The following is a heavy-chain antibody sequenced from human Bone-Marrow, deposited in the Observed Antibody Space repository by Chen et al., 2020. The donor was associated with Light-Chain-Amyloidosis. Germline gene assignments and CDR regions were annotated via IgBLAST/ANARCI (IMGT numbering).Heavy chain of an antibody. V-gene: IGHV3-7*01. CDR3: ARSPTVATQAFDI. D-gene: IGHD5-12*01. Sequence: EVQLVESGGGLVQPGGSLRLSCAASGLTFSDYWMNWVRQAPGKGLEWVANIRQAGNEKYYVDSVNDRFTISRDNAKRSLYLQMDSLRADDTAVYYCARSPTVATQAFDIWGQGTMVIVS. CDR2: IRQAGNEK. J-gene: IGHJ3*02. CDR1: GLTFSDYW.